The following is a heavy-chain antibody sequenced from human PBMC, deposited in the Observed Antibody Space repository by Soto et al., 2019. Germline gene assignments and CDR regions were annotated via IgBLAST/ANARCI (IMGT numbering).Heavy chain of an antibody. Sequence: EVQLVESGGGLVQPGGSLRLSCAASGFSFSSYWMTWVRQAPGKGLEWVANIKEDGREKYYVASMKGRFTISRDNDKSLLYLQMDSLTPDDTAVYYCAGDGVRNGAYNGWLDPWGQGTLVTVSS. J-gene: IGHJ5*02. V-gene: IGHV3-7*03. CDR3: AGDGVRNGAYNGWLDP. CDR2: IKEDGREK. D-gene: IGHD3-16*01. CDR1: GFSFSSYW.